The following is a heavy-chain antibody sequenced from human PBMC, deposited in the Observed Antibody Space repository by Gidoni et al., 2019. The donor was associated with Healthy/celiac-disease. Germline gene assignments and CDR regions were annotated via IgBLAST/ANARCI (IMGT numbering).Heavy chain of an antibody. CDR3: ASPPRYSSDAFDI. CDR2: MNPNSGNT. Sequence: QVQLVQSGAAVKQPGASVKFSCTASGYTFTSYDINCVRQATGQGLEWMVWMNPNSGNTGYAQKFQGRVTMTRNTSISKAYMELSSLRSEDTAVDYCASPPRYSSDAFDIWGQGTMVTVSS. D-gene: IGHD6-13*01. J-gene: IGHJ3*02. CDR1: GYTFTSYD. V-gene: IGHV1-8*01.